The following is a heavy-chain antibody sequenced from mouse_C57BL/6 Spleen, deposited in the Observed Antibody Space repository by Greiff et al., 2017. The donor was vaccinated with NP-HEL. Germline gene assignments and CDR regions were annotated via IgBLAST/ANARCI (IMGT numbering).Heavy chain of an antibody. CDR2: INPYNGGT. V-gene: IGHV1-19*01. Sequence: VQLQQSGPVLVKPGASVKMSCKASGYTFTDYYMNWVKQSHGKSLEWIGVINPYNGGTSYNQKFKGKATLPVDKSSSTAYMELNSLTSEDSAVYYCARGGYFDYWGQGTTLTVSS. J-gene: IGHJ2*01. CDR1: GYTFTDYY. CDR3: ARGGYFDY.